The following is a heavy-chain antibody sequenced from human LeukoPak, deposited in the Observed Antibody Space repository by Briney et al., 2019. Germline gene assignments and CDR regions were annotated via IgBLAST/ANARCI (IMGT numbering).Heavy chain of an antibody. CDR3: ARVGATIPYNWFDP. Sequence: VASVKVSCKASGYTFINYGINWMRQAPGQGLEWLGWISAHHGYTKYAQKVQGRVTMTTDTSTSTAYMELRSLRSDDTAAYYCARVGATIPYNWFDPWGQGTLVTVSS. J-gene: IGHJ5*02. D-gene: IGHD1-26*01. CDR1: GYTFINYG. CDR2: ISAHHGYT. V-gene: IGHV1-18*01.